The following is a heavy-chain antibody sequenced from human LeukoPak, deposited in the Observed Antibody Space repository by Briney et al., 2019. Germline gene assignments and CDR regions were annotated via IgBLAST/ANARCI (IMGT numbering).Heavy chain of an antibody. CDR3: ARGRLITVVRGVIPFDY. J-gene: IGHJ4*02. CDR1: GGSFSGYY. CDR2: INHSGST. V-gene: IGHV4-34*01. Sequence: PSETLSLTCAVYGGSFSGYYWSWIRQPPGKGLEWIGEINHSGSTNYNPSLKSLVTISVDTSKNQFSLKVTSVTAADTAVYYCARGRLITVVRGVIPFDYWGQGTLVTVSS. D-gene: IGHD3-10*01.